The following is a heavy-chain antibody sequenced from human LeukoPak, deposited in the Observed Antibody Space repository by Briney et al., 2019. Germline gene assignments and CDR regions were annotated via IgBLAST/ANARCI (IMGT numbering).Heavy chain of an antibody. CDR3: ARDLPGTTFGAFDI. CDR2: IYTSGST. V-gene: IGHV4-4*09. J-gene: IGHJ3*02. CDR1: GGSISSYY. D-gene: IGHD1-7*01. Sequence: SETLSLTCTVSGGSISSYYWSWIRQPPGKGLEWIGYIYTSGSTNYNPSLKSRVTISVDTSKNQFSLKLSSVTAADTAVYYCARDLPGTTFGAFDIWGQGTMVTVSS.